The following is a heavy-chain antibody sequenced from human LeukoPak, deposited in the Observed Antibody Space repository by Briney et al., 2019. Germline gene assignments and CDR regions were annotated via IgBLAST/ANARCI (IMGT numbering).Heavy chain of an antibody. CDR2: ISYDGSNK. Sequence: GRSLRLSCAASGFTFSSYGMHRVRQAPGKGLEWVAVISYDGSNKYYADSVKGRFTISRDNSKNTLYLQMNSLRAEDTAVYYCAKDFDYWGQGTLVTVSS. V-gene: IGHV3-30*18. J-gene: IGHJ4*02. CDR1: GFTFSSYG. CDR3: AKDFDY.